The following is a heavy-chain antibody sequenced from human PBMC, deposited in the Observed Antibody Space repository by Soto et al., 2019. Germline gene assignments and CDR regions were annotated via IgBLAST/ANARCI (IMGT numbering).Heavy chain of an antibody. Sequence: GGSLRLSCAASGFTFSSYAMHWVRQAPGKGLEWVAVISYDGSNKYYADSVKGRFTISRDNSKNTLYLQMNSLRAEDTAVYYCARESVGYSGYDYVVETTSYYFDYWGQGTLVTVSS. CDR3: ARESVGYSGYDYVVETTSYYFDY. V-gene: IGHV3-30-3*01. CDR2: ISYDGSNK. D-gene: IGHD5-12*01. CDR1: GFTFSSYA. J-gene: IGHJ4*02.